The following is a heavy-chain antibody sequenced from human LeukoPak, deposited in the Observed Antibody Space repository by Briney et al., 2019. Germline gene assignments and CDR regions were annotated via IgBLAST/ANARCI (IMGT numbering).Heavy chain of an antibody. CDR2: IYYSGST. Sequence: SGTLSLTCTVSGGSISSYYWSWIRQPPVKGLEWIGYIYYSGSTNYNPSLKSRVTISVDTSKNQFSLKLSSVTAADTAVYYCARTRDGYNYNDYWGQGTLVTVSS. J-gene: IGHJ4*02. D-gene: IGHD5-24*01. V-gene: IGHV4-59*08. CDR1: GGSISSYY. CDR3: ARTRDGYNYNDY.